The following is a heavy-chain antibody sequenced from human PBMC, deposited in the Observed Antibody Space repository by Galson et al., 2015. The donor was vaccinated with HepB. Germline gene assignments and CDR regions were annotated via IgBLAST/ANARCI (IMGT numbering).Heavy chain of an antibody. CDR2: IYHSGST. V-gene: IGHV4-30-2*01. Sequence: QLQLQESDSGLVKPSQTLSLTCVVSGGSISSGGYSWSWIRQPPGKGLEWIGYIYHSGSTFYNPSLKSRVTISLDRSKNRLSLKLTSVTAVDTAVYYCARVPTVVDSWGQGTLVTVSS. D-gene: IGHD4-17*01. CDR3: ARVPTVVDS. CDR1: GGSISSGGYS. J-gene: IGHJ4*02.